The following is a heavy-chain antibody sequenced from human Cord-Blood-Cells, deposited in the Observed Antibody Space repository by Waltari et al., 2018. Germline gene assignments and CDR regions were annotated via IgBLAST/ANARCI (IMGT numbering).Heavy chain of an antibody. CDR3: AKVAATANWFDP. CDR2: INPNSGGT. Sequence: QVQLVQSGAEVKKPGASVKVSCKASGYTFTGYYMHWVRQAPGQGLEWMGWINPNSGGTNYAQKVQGRVTMTRDTSISTAYMELSRLRSDDTAVYYCAKVAATANWFDPWGQGTLVTVSS. D-gene: IGHD2-15*01. V-gene: IGHV1-2*02. J-gene: IGHJ5*02. CDR1: GYTFTGYY.